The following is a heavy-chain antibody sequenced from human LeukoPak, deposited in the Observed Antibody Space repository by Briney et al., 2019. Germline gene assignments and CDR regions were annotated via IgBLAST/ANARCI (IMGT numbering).Heavy chain of an antibody. J-gene: IGHJ6*02. CDR2: IYYSGST. D-gene: IGHD3-9*01. Sequence: NASETLSLTCTVSGGSVSSYYWSWIRQPPGKGLGWIGYIYYSGSTNYNPSLKSRVPIAVDKSKNQFSLKLSSVTPADPAEYYCARVYSGGYYDILTGYYNPLSDYYYGKDVWGQGTTVTVSS. CDR3: ARVYSGGYYDILTGYYNPLSDYYYGKDV. CDR1: GGSVSSYY. V-gene: IGHV4-59*02.